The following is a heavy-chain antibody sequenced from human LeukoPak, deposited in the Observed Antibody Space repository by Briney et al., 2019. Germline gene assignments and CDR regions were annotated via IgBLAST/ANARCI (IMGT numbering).Heavy chain of an antibody. J-gene: IGHJ4*02. Sequence: ASVKVSCKASGYTFSTYGIIWVRQAPGQGLEWMGWISTYNGHTNYAQRLQGRVTVTTDTSTNTAYMELRSLRSEDTAVYFCARGLCAGGTCYVMDYWGQGTLVTVSS. CDR1: GYTFSTYG. CDR3: ARGLCAGGTCYVMDY. D-gene: IGHD2-15*01. V-gene: IGHV1-18*01. CDR2: ISTYNGHT.